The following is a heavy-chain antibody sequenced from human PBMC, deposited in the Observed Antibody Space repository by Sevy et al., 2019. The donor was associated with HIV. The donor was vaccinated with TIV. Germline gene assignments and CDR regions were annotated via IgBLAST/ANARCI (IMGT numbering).Heavy chain of an antibody. J-gene: IGHJ4*02. Sequence: ETLSLTCTVSGGSISSLNWNWIRQPPGKGLEWIANIYYNGHINCNPSLKSRVTLSLDTSKNQFSLRLSSVTAADTAMYYCAGENAWGRGYSWGQGTLVTVSS. D-gene: IGHD1-26*01. CDR3: AGENAWGRGYS. CDR2: IYYNGHI. CDR1: GGSISSLN. V-gene: IGHV4-59*08.